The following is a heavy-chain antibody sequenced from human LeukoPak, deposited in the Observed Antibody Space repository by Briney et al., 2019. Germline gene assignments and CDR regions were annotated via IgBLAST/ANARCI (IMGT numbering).Heavy chain of an antibody. CDR2: INPNTGGT. V-gene: IGHV1-2*02. Sequence: ASVTLSCKASGYTFTNYFMHWVRQAPGQGLEWMGWINPNTGGTSYAQKFQGRVTMTRDTSISTVYMELSSLRSDDTAIYFCARVGGSWYLRLGSWGQGNRVTVFS. CDR3: ARVGGSWYLRLGS. CDR1: GYTFTNYF. J-gene: IGHJ4*02. D-gene: IGHD6-13*01.